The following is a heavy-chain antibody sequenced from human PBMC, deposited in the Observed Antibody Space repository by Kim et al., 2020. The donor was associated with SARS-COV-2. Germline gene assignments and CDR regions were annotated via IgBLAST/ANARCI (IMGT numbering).Heavy chain of an antibody. Sequence: SVKGRFTISRDNSRNTVYLQMNSLGADDTAVYYCARLGPVTANYYYGMDVWGQGTTVTVSS. V-gene: IGHV3-53*01. J-gene: IGHJ6*02. CDR3: ARLGPVTANYYYGMDV. D-gene: IGHD2-21*02.